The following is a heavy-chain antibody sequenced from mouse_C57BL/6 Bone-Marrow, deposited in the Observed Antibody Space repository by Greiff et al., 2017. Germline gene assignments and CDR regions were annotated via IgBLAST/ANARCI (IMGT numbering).Heavy chain of an antibody. Sequence: VQLQQSGAELMKPGASVKLSCKATGYTFTGYWIEWVKQRPGHGLEWIGEILPGSGSTNYNEKFKGKATFTADTSSNTAYMQLSSLTTEDSAIYYCARGGLYYSNYVAWFAYWGQGTLVTVSA. J-gene: IGHJ3*01. CDR2: ILPGSGST. CDR3: ARGGLYYSNYVAWFAY. D-gene: IGHD2-5*01. CDR1: GYTFTGYW. V-gene: IGHV1-9*01.